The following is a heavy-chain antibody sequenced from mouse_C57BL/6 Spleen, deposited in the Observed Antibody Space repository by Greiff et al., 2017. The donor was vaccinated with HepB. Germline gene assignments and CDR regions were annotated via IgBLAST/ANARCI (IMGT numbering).Heavy chain of an antibody. Sequence: QVQLKESGAELVRPGASVTLSCKASGYTFTDYEMHWVKQTPVHGLEWIGAIDPETGGTAYNQKFKGKAILTADKSSSTAYMELRSLTSEDSAVYYCTYGWYFDVWGTGTTVTVSS. CDR2: IDPETGGT. CDR3: TYGWYFDV. CDR1: GYTFTDYE. V-gene: IGHV1-15*01. D-gene: IGHD1-1*01. J-gene: IGHJ1*03.